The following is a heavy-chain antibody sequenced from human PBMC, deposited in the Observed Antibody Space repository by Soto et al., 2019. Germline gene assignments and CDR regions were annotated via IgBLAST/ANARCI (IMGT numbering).Heavy chain of an antibody. CDR2: IYYSGRT. Sequence: SETLSLTCTVSGGSISSYYWSWIRQPPGKGLEWIGYIYYSGRTNYNPSLKSRVTISEDTSKNQFSLKLSSVTAADTAVYYCARDSAAAGFYGMDVWGQGTTVTVSS. D-gene: IGHD6-13*01. CDR1: GGSISSYY. CDR3: ARDSAAAGFYGMDV. V-gene: IGHV4-59*01. J-gene: IGHJ6*02.